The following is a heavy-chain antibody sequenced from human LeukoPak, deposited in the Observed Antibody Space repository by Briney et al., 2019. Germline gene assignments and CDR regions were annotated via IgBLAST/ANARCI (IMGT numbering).Heavy chain of an antibody. V-gene: IGHV3-66*01. Sequence: GGSLRLSCAASGFTVSSNYMSWVRQAPGKGLEWVSVIYSGGSTYYADSVKGRFTISRDNSKNTLYLQMSSLRAEDTAVYYCARDSNPGAFDIWGQGTMVTVSS. CDR2: IYSGGST. CDR3: ARDSNPGAFDI. J-gene: IGHJ3*02. CDR1: GFTVSSNY.